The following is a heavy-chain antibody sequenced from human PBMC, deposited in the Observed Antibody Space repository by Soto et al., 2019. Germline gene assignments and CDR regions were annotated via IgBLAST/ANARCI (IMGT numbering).Heavy chain of an antibody. CDR3: ARGSGAAAGYGMDV. CDR1: GFTFSSYS. CDR2: ISSSSSYI. Sequence: EVQLVESGGGLVKPGGSLRLSCAASGFTFSSYSMNWVRQAPGKGLEWVSSISSSSSYIYYADSVKGRFTISRDNAKNSLYLQMNSLRAEDTAVYYCARGSGAAAGYGMDVWGQGTTVTVSS. V-gene: IGHV3-21*01. J-gene: IGHJ6*02. D-gene: IGHD6-13*01.